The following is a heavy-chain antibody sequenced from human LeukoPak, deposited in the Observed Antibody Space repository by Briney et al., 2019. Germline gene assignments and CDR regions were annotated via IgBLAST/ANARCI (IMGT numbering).Heavy chain of an antibody. D-gene: IGHD4-17*01. CDR3: AKDQTADDYGDYIDYYYYGMDV. Sequence: GGSLRLSCAASGFTFSSYGMHWVRQAPGKGLEWVAVIPYDGSNKYYADSVKGRFTISRDNSKNTLYLQMNSLRAEDTAVYYCAKDQTADDYGDYIDYYYYGMDVWGQGTTVTVSS. CDR2: IPYDGSNK. J-gene: IGHJ6*02. CDR1: GFTFSSYG. V-gene: IGHV3-30*18.